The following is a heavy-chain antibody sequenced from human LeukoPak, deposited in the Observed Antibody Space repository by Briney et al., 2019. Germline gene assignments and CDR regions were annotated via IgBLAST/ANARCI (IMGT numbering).Heavy chain of an antibody. Sequence: GGSLRLSRAASGFTFSSYSMNWVRQAPGKGLEWVSYISSSSSTIYYADSVKGRFTISRDNAKNSLYLQMNSLRAEDTAVYYCARVVDSSWYPWDYWGQGTLVTVSS. D-gene: IGHD6-13*01. V-gene: IGHV3-48*01. J-gene: IGHJ4*02. CDR1: GFTFSSYS. CDR3: ARVVDSSWYPWDY. CDR2: ISSSSSTI.